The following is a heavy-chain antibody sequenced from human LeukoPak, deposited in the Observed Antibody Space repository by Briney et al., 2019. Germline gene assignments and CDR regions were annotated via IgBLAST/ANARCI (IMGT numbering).Heavy chain of an antibody. CDR2: IYYSGST. V-gene: IGHV4-30-4*01. CDR3: ARGFLYYFDY. J-gene: IGHJ4*02. Sequence: SQTLSLTCTASGCSISSGNYYWSWIRQPPGQGLEWIGYIYYSGSTYYNPSLKSRVTISVDTSKNQFSLKLSSVTAADTAVYYCARGFLYYFDYWAREPWSPSPQ. D-gene: IGHD2-21*01. CDR1: GCSISSGNYY.